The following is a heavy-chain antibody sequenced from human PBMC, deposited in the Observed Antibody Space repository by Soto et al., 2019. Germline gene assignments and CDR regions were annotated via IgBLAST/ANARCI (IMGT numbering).Heavy chain of an antibody. CDR2: MNPNSGNT. CDR1: GYTFKDYD. V-gene: IGHV1-8*01. Sequence: QVQLLQSGAEVKKPGTSVRVSCRDSGYTFKDYDINWVRRAPGQGLEWMGWMNPNSGNTAYARKFHDIITMTRSVSARTAFMELSSLTPEDTAVYYCARRMTWMLWCFDLWGSGTQVTVSS. J-gene: IGHJ2*01. D-gene: IGHD2-8*01. CDR3: ARRMTWMLWCFDL.